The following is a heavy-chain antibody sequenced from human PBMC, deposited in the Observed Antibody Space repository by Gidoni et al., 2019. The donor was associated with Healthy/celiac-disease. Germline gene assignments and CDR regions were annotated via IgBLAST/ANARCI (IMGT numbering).Heavy chain of an antibody. V-gene: IGHV3-30-3*01. CDR2: ISYDGSNK. J-gene: IGHJ6*02. D-gene: IGHD3-3*01. CDR1: GFTFSSYA. Sequence: QVQLVESGGGVVQPGRSLRLSCAASGFTFSSYAMHWVRQDPGKGLEWVAVISYDGSNKYYADSVKGRFTISRDNSKNTLYLQMNSLRAEDTAVYYCARDGKGYYDFWSGYYTGDYYYYGMDVWGQGTTVTVSS. CDR3: ARDGKGYYDFWSGYYTGDYYYYGMDV.